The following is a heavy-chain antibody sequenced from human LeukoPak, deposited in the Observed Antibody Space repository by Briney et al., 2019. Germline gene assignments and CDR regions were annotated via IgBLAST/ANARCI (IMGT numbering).Heavy chain of an antibody. CDR2: ISRSGGST. V-gene: IGHV3-23*01. Sequence: PGGSPRLSCAASGFTFDNYAMTWVRQAPGKGLEWVSAISRSGGSTFYADSVMGRFTISRDNSYNTLYLQMKSLRAGDTAVYFCAKELDGSGSSNNPEFSSFDHWGQGTLVTVSS. D-gene: IGHD3-10*01. CDR3: AKELDGSGSSNNPEFSSFDH. CDR1: GFTFDNYA. J-gene: IGHJ4*02.